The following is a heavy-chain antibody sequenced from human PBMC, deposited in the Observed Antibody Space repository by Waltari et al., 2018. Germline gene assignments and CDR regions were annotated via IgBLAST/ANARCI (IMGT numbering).Heavy chain of an antibody. J-gene: IGHJ2*01. CDR3: AKAPIAARPFWYFDP. CDR1: GFPFDDYA. D-gene: IGHD6-6*01. V-gene: IGHV3-9*01. Sequence: EVQLVESGGGLVQHGRSLRLSCAASGFPFDDYAMHWVRQAPGKGLEWVSGSSWNSGSIGYADSAKGRFTISRDNAKNSLYLQMNSLRAEDTAVYYCAKAPIAARPFWYFDPWGRGTLVTVSS. CDR2: SSWNSGSI.